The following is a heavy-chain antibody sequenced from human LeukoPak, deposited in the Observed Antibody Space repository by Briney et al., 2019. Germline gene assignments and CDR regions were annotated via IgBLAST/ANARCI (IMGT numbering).Heavy chain of an antibody. Sequence: GASVKVSCKASGYTFTSYGISWVRQAPGQGLEWMGWISAYNGNTNYAQKFQGRVTMTRDTSISTAYMEPSRLRSDDTAVYYCARDPRDCSGGSCYFGWGQGTLVTVSS. J-gene: IGHJ4*02. CDR2: ISAYNGNT. D-gene: IGHD2-15*01. CDR1: GYTFTSYG. CDR3: ARDPRDCSGGSCYFG. V-gene: IGHV1-18*01.